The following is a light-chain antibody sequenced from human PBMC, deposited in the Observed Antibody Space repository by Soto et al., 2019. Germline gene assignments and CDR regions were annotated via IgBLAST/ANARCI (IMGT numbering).Light chain of an antibody. V-gene: IGKV3-20*01. CDR3: QQFGTSPRT. CDR2: SAS. J-gene: IGKJ1*01. Sequence: EIVLTQSPGTLSLSPGERATLSCRASQSVKNNWLAWYQQKPGQAPRVLIYSASNRATGIPDRFSGSGSGTDFTLTISRLEPEDFAVYYCQQFGTSPRTFGQGTKVEIK. CDR1: QSVKNNW.